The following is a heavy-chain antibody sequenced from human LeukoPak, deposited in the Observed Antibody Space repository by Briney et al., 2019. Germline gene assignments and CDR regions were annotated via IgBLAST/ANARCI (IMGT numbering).Heavy chain of an antibody. CDR2: IRYDGSNK. V-gene: IGHV3-30*02. CDR1: GFTFSSYA. J-gene: IGHJ4*02. D-gene: IGHD6-13*01. Sequence: GGSLRLSCAASGFTFSSYAMHWVRQAPGKGLEWVAFIRYDGSNKYYADSVKGRFTISRDNSKSTLYLQMNSLRAEDTAVYYCAKDGHALIAAAGTFDYWGQGTLVTVSS. CDR3: AKDGHALIAAAGTFDY.